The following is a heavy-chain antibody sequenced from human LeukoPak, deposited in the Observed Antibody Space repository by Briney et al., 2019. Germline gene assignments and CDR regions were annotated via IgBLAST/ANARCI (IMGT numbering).Heavy chain of an antibody. CDR1: GFTFIGYS. V-gene: IGHV3-48*04. J-gene: IGHJ6*03. D-gene: IGHD1-14*01. Sequence: PGGSLRLSCAASGFTFIGYSMNWVCQAPGKGLEWISYITSGTTKYFADSVKGRFTISRDNAQSLLYLQMNGLRVEDTAVYYCASVRGRNLSYYYIDVWRKGSTVAVSS. CDR2: ITSGTTK. CDR3: ASVRGRNLSYYYIDV.